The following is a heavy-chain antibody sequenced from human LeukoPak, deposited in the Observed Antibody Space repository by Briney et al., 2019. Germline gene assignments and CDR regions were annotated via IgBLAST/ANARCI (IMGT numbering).Heavy chain of an antibody. V-gene: IGHV3-74*01. CDR1: GFTFSSYW. Sequence: PGGSLRLSCAVSGFTFSSYWMHWVRQAPGKGLVWVSHIKTDGSTTAYADSVKGRFTISRDNAKNTLYLQMNSLRAEDTAVYYCARGPVWFGELSHDAFDIWGQGTMVTVSS. CDR2: IKTDGSTT. J-gene: IGHJ3*02. CDR3: ARGPVWFGELSHDAFDI. D-gene: IGHD3-10*01.